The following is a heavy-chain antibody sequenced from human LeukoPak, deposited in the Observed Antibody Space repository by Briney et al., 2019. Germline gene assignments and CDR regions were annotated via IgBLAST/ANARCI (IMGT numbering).Heavy chain of an antibody. CDR2: ISGSGGST. D-gene: IGHD3-10*01. J-gene: IGHJ4*02. CDR1: GFTFSSYA. V-gene: IGHV3-23*01. Sequence: RGSLRLSCAASGFTFSSYAMSWVRQAPGKGLEWVSAISGSGGSTYYADSVKGRFTISRDNSKNTLYLQMNSLRAEDTAVYYCAKARLLWFGEPRNYFDYWGQGTLVTVSS. CDR3: AKARLLWFGEPRNYFDY.